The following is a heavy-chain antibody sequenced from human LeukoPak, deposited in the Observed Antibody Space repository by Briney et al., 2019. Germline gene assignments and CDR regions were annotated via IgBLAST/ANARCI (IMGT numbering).Heavy chain of an antibody. CDR3: ARDRGLGIAAAVLTSGFDP. CDR2: INPNSGDT. D-gene: IGHD6-13*01. V-gene: IGHV1-2*02. Sequence: GASVKVSCKASGYTFTGYYMHWVRQAPGQGLEWMGWINPNSGDTKYAQKFQGRVTMTRDTSISTAYMELRSLRSDDTAVYYCARDRGLGIAAAVLTSGFDPWGQGTLVTVSS. CDR1: GYTFTGYY. J-gene: IGHJ5*02.